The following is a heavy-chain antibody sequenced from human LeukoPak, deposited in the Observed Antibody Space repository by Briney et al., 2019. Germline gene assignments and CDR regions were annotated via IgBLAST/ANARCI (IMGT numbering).Heavy chain of an antibody. CDR2: IYYSGST. J-gene: IGHJ2*01. Sequence: PSETLSLTCTVSRGSISTTSYYWGWIRQSPGKGLEWIGSIYYSGSTSYNPFLNSRVTMSVDTSKKQFSLRLSSVTAADTAVYYCARHVRWLQLTLYFDIWGRGTLVTVSS. CDR1: RGSISTTSYY. V-gene: IGHV4-39*01. CDR3: ARHVRWLQLTLYFDI. D-gene: IGHD5-24*01.